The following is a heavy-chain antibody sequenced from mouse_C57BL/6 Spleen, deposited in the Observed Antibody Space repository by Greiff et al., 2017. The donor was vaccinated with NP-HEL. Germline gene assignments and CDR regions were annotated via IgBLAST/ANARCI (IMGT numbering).Heavy chain of an antibody. CDR2: INPNNGGT. D-gene: IGHD1-1*01. CDR3: ARRTTVVGDYFDY. CDR1: GYKFTDYH. J-gene: IGHJ2*01. Sequence: DVKLVESGPELVKPGASVKIPCKASGYKFTDYHMDWVKQSHGKSLEWIGDINPNNGGTIYNQKFKGKATLTVDKSSSTAYMELRSLTSEDTAVYYCARRTTVVGDYFDYWGQGTTLTVSS. V-gene: IGHV1-18*01.